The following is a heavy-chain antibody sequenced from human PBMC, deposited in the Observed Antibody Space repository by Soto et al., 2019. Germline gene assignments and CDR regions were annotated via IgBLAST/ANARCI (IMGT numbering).Heavy chain of an antibody. D-gene: IGHD3-22*01. V-gene: IGHV3-30-3*01. J-gene: IGHJ4*02. CDR1: GFTFSSYA. CDR3: ARRPLGYDSSGYRDY. Sequence: QVQLVESGGGVVQPGRSLRVSCAASGFTFSSYAMHWVRQAPGKGLEWVAVISYDGSNKYYADSVKGRFTISRDNSKNTLYLQMNSLRAEDTAVYYCARRPLGYDSSGYRDYWGQGTLVTVSS. CDR2: ISYDGSNK.